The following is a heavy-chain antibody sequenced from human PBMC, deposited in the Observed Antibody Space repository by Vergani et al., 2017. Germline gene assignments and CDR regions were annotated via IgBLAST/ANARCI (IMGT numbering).Heavy chain of an antibody. Sequence: QVQLVQSGAEVKKPGASVKVSCKASGYTFTSYYMHWVRQAPGQGLEWMGIINPSGGSISYAQKFQGRVTMTRDTSTSTVYMELSSLRSEDTAVYYCARGLYSVGYIVATEIVFDYWGQGTLVTVSS. CDR1: GYTFTSYY. J-gene: IGHJ4*02. V-gene: IGHV1-46*03. CDR3: ARGLYSVGYIVATEIVFDY. CDR2: INPSGGSI. D-gene: IGHD5-12*01.